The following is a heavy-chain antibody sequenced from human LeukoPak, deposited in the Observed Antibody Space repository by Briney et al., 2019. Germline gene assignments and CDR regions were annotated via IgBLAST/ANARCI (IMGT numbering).Heavy chain of an antibody. CDR2: ISSSSKTI. J-gene: IGHJ5*02. V-gene: IGHV3-48*01. Sequence: GGSLRLSCAASGFTFNNYSMNWVRQAPGKGLEWVSYISSSSKTIYYADSVKGRFTISRDNAKNSLYLQMNSLRAEDTAVYCCATCSSISCSRGNWFDPWGQGTLVTVSS. CDR3: ATCSSISCSRGNWFDP. CDR1: GFTFNNYS. D-gene: IGHD2-2*01.